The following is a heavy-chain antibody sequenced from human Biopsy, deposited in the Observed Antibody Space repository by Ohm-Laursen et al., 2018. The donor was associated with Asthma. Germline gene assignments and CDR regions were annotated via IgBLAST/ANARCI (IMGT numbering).Heavy chain of an antibody. V-gene: IGHV1-3*04. D-gene: IGHD3-9*01. CDR3: ARTYYDFLTGQIKDVFGV. CDR1: GYNFISLA. CDR2: VNTGNGDT. J-gene: IGHJ3*01. Sequence: ASVKASCKASGYNFISLAIHWVRQAPGQRLEWMGWVNTGNGDTKYSQKFRGRVTITRDTSASTAYMELRSLRSEDTATYYCARTYYDFLTGQIKDVFGVWGQGTMVTVSS.